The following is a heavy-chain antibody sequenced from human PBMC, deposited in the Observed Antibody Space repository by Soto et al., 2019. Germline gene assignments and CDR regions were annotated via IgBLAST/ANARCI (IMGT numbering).Heavy chain of an antibody. CDR1: GFSITSYA. D-gene: IGHD1-26*01. J-gene: IGHJ4*02. CDR2: ISGNGANI. CDR3: AKKMSGSYTYFDY. V-gene: IGHV3-23*01. Sequence: EVQLLESGGGLIQPGGSLRLSCAASGFSITSYAMSWVRQAPGKGLEWVSTISGNGANIFYGDSVKGRFTISRDTSENTVYLQMNSLRAEADTAVYYCAKKMSGSYTYFDYWGQGTLVTVSS.